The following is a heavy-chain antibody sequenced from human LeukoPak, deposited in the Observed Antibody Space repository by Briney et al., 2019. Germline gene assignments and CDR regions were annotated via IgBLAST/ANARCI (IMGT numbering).Heavy chain of an antibody. CDR2: INHSGST. J-gene: IGHJ4*02. CDR3: ARGWSYGPPFDH. CDR1: GGSFSGYY. Sequence: SETLSLTCAVYGGSFSGYYWSWIRQPPGKGLEWIGEINHSGSTNYNPSLKSRVTTSVDTSKNQFSLKLSSVTAADTAVYYCARGWSYGPPFDHWGQGTLVTVSS. V-gene: IGHV4-34*01. D-gene: IGHD5-18*01.